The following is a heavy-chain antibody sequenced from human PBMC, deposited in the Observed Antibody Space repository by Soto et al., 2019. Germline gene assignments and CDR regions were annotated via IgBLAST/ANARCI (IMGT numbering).Heavy chain of an antibody. J-gene: IGHJ4*02. CDR2: INPESTTI. V-gene: IGHV3-74*01. CDR1: GIILTNFW. Sequence: GSLRLSCTASGIILTNFWIHWCRQAPGKGLVWVSRINPESTTINYADSVKGRFIISRDNAENTMYLQMNSLSAEDTGVYYCTKDTFGGRDSWGQGTLVTVSS. CDR3: TKDTFGGRDS. D-gene: IGHD2-15*01.